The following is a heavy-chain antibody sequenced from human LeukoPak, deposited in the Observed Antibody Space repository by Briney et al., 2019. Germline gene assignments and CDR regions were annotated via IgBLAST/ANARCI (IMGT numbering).Heavy chain of an antibody. V-gene: IGHV4-34*01. CDR2: INHSGST. D-gene: IGHD2-2*01. CDR3: ARGQYQLLPFDY. CDR1: GGSISNYY. J-gene: IGHJ4*02. Sequence: SETLSLTCTVSGGSISNYYWSWIRQPPGKGLEWIGEINHSGSTNYNPSLKSRVTISVDTSKNQFSLKLSSVTAADTAVYYCARGQYQLLPFDYWGQGTLVTVSS.